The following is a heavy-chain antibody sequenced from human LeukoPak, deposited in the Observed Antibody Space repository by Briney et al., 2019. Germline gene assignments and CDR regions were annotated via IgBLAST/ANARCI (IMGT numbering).Heavy chain of an antibody. D-gene: IGHD1-1*01. V-gene: IGHV3-7*03. CDR2: IKVDGSEK. CDR3: ARKTGTTGEAFDY. CDR1: GFTFSNFW. J-gene: IGHJ4*02. Sequence: GGSLILSCAASGFTFSNFWMSWVRQAPGKGLEWVANIKVDGSEKYYVDSVKGRFTISRDNAENSLYLQMNSLRAEDTAVYYCARKTGTTGEAFDYWGQGTQVTVSS.